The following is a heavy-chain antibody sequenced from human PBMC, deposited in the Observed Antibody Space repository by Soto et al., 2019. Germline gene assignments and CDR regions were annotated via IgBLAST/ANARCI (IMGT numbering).Heavy chain of an antibody. D-gene: IGHD3-22*01. J-gene: IGHJ4*01. CDR3: ARLGGYYQAFDQ. CDR2: IYYTGTT. Sequence: SETLSLTCSVSGSPFSSYYWGWFRLPPGQGLQWVGYIYYTGTTSYNPSLKGRVTVSLDTSKKQFSLKLRSVTAADTAVYFCARLGGYYQAFDQWGQRSLVTVSS. CDR1: GSPFSSYY. V-gene: IGHV4-59*08.